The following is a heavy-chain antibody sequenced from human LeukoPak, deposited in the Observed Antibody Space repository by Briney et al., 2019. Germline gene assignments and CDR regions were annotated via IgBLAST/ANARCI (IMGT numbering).Heavy chain of an antibody. V-gene: IGHV4-39*01. CDR3: ARLRCGDYAD. D-gene: IGHD4-17*01. Sequence: SETLSLTCTVSGGSISSSSYYWGWIRQPPGKGLEWIGSIYYSGSTYYNPSLKSRVTISVVTSKNQFSLKLSSVTAAGTAVYYCARLRCGDYADWGQGTLVTVPS. CDR1: GGSISSSSYY. CDR2: IYYSGST. J-gene: IGHJ4*02.